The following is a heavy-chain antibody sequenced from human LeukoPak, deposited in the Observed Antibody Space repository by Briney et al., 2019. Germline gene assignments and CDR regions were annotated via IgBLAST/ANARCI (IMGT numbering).Heavy chain of an antibody. V-gene: IGHV3-23*01. CDR2: ISGSGEST. CDR3: AKDQPVITFRFDY. D-gene: IGHD3-16*01. CDR1: GFTFRSYA. J-gene: IGHJ4*02. Sequence: GGSLRLSCAASGFTFRSYAMSWVRQAPGKGLEWVSGISGSGESTYYADSVKGRFTISRDNSKNTLYLQVNSLRADDTAVYYCAKDQPVITFRFDYWGQGTLVTVSS.